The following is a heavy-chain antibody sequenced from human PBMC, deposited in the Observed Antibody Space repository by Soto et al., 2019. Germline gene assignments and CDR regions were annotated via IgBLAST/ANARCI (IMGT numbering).Heavy chain of an antibody. J-gene: IGHJ4*02. Sequence: SETLSLTCSVSGGDISSSSWAWIRQSPGKGLEWIAYLYHGGTTNYNPSLKSRVTTSIDTSKNQFSLRLSSVTAADTAFYYCARDHRYCSGGSCYLWEYWGQGTLVTVSS. CDR3: ARDHRYCSGGSCYLWEY. V-gene: IGHV4-59*01. CDR1: GGDISSSS. D-gene: IGHD2-15*01. CDR2: LYHGGTT.